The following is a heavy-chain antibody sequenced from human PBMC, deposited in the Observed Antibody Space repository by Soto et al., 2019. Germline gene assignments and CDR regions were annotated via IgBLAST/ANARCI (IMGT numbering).Heavy chain of an antibody. CDR2: IIPIFGTA. Sequence: SVKVSCKASGRTFSSYAISWVRQAPGQGLEWMGGIIPIFGTANYAQKFQGRVTITADESTSTAYMEMSSLRSEDTAVYYCARSGSGNNWFDPWGQGTLVTVSS. J-gene: IGHJ5*02. V-gene: IGHV1-69*13. CDR1: GRTFSSYA. D-gene: IGHD3-22*01. CDR3: ARSGSGNNWFDP.